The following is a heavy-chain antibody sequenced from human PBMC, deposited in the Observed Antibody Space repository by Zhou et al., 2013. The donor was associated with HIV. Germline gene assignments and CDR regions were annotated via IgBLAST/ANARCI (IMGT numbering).Heavy chain of an antibody. CDR2: IKQDGSEK. D-gene: IGHD2-2*01. J-gene: IGHJ4*02. V-gene: IGHV3-7*03. CDR1: GFSFSSYW. Sequence: EVQLVESGGGLVQPGGSLRLSCAASGFSFSSYWMSWVRQAPGKGLEWVANIKQDGSEKYYVDSVKGRFTISRDNAKNSLYLQLNSLRAEDTALYYCAKDLTAGTVVVPAATDYWGQGTLVTVSS. CDR3: AKDLTAGTVVVPAATDY.